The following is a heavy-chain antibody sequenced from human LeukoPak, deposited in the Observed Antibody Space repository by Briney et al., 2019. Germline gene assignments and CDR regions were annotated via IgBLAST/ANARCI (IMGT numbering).Heavy chain of an antibody. D-gene: IGHD3-16*02. J-gene: IGHJ4*02. V-gene: IGHV1-2*06. CDR2: INPNSGGT. Sequence: ASVKVSCKASGYTFTGYYMHWVRQAPGQGLEWMGRINPNSGGTNYAQKFQGRVTMTRDTSISTAYMELSRLRSDDTAVYYCARGRDDDVWGSYPTCFDFWGQGTLVTVSS. CDR1: GYTFTGYY. CDR3: ARGRDDDVWGSYPTCFDF.